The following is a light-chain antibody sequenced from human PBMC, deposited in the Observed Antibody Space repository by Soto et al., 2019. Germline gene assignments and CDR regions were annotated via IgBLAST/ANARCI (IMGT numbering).Light chain of an antibody. Sequence: EIVLTQSPGTLSLSPGERATLSCRASQSISSSYLAWYQQRPGQAPRLLIFGASYRATGIPDRFSGSGSGTDFNLTISRREPEDFAVYSCQQYSSSPPEFTFGPGTRVDSK. CDR3: QQYSSSPPEFT. J-gene: IGKJ3*01. V-gene: IGKV3-20*01. CDR1: QSISSSY. CDR2: GAS.